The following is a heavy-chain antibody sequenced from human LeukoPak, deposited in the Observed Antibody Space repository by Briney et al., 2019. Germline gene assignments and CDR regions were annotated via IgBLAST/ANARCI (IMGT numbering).Heavy chain of an antibody. D-gene: IGHD6-6*01. J-gene: IGHJ5*01. CDR1: GYTFTYYG. Sequence: GASVKVSCKASGYTFTYYGISWVRQAPGQGLEWMGWISPHSGNTNHAQKLEGRVTMTTDTSTSTAYMELRSLRYDDTAVYYCAGDPAGAARPIDSWGQGTLVTVSS. V-gene: IGHV1-18*01. CDR3: AGDPAGAARPIDS. CDR2: ISPHSGNT.